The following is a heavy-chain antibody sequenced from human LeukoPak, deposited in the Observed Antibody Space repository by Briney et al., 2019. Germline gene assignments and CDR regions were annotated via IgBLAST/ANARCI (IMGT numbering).Heavy chain of an antibody. Sequence: GASVKVSCKSSGYTFTSYYMHWVRQAPGQGLEWMGIINPSGGSTSYAQKFQGRVTMTRDTSTSTVYMELSSLRSEDTAVYYCLVVPAAMDPFWFDPWGQGTLVTVSS. V-gene: IGHV1-46*01. CDR1: GYTFTSYY. D-gene: IGHD2-2*01. CDR3: LVVPAAMDPFWFDP. CDR2: INPSGGST. J-gene: IGHJ5*02.